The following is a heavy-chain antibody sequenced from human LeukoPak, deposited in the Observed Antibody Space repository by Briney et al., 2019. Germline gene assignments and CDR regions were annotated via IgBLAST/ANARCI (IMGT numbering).Heavy chain of an antibody. V-gene: IGHV4-39*07. D-gene: IGHD1-26*01. CDR3: ARYSTTTYDP. Sequence: KSSETLSLTCTVSGGSISSSSYYWGWIRQPPGKGLEWIGSIYYSGSTYYNPSLKSRVTMSVDTSKNQFSLKLSSVTAADTAVYYCARYSTTTYDPWGQGTLVTVSS. J-gene: IGHJ5*02. CDR1: GGSISSSSYY. CDR2: IYYSGST.